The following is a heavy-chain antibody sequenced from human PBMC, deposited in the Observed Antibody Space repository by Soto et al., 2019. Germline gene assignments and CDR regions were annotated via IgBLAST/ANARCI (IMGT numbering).Heavy chain of an antibody. CDR3: ARDPSSSGWNPPYYIDY. V-gene: IGHV4-39*02. CDR2: IYYSGST. J-gene: IGHJ4*02. D-gene: IGHD6-19*01. CDR1: GGSISSSSYY. Sequence: PSETLSLTCTVSGGSISSSSYYWGWIRQPPGKGLEWIGSIYYSGSTYYNPSLKSRVTISVDTSKNQFSLKLSSVTAADTAVYYCARDPSSSGWNPPYYIDYWGQGTLVTVSS.